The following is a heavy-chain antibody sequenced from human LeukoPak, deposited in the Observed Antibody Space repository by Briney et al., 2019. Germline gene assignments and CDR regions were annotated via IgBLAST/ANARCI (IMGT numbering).Heavy chain of an antibody. D-gene: IGHD2-2*01. Sequence: GGSLRLSCAASGFTFSNAWMSWVRQAPGKGLEWVGRIKSKTDGCTTDYAAPVKGRFTISRDDSKNTLYLQMNSLKTEDTAVYYCTTLLGYCSSTSCQRPYYYYGMDVWGQGTTVTVSS. V-gene: IGHV3-15*01. CDR1: GFTFSNAW. J-gene: IGHJ6*02. CDR2: IKSKTDGCTT. CDR3: TTLLGYCSSTSCQRPYYYYGMDV.